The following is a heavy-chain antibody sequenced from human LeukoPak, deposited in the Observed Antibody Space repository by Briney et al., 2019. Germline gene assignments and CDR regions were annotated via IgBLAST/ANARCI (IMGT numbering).Heavy chain of an antibody. V-gene: IGHV4-59*01. CDR3: ARDRGYYDILTGYIPQYYFDY. D-gene: IGHD3-9*01. J-gene: IGHJ4*02. Sequence: KASETLSLTCTVSGGSISSYYWSWLRQPPGKGLEWIGYIYYSGSTNYNPSLKSRVTISVDTSKNQFSLKLSSVTAADTAVYYCARDRGYYDILTGYIPQYYFDYWGQGTLVTVSS. CDR1: GGSISSYY. CDR2: IYYSGST.